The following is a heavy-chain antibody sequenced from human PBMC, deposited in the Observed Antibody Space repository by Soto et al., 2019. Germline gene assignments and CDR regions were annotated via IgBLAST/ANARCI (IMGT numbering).Heavy chain of an antibody. Sequence: QVQLVESGGGVVQSGRSLRLSCVASGFTFSHYAMYWVRQAPGKGLEWVALISFDGSSEYYADSVKGRFTISRDNSKNTMYLQVNSLRREDTAVSHCAKSPTSSGWAPVDYWGLVTLVSVSS. J-gene: IGHJ4*02. V-gene: IGHV3-30*18. CDR3: AKSPTSSGWAPVDY. CDR1: GFTFSHYA. CDR2: ISFDGSSE. D-gene: IGHD6-19*01.